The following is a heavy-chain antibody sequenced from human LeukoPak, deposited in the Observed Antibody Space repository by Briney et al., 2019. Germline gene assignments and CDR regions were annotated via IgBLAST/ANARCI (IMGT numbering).Heavy chain of an antibody. CDR2: IRSDGSIT. CDR1: GFTFSSYA. CDR3: AKRSCSGGSCNFDY. J-gene: IGHJ4*02. D-gene: IGHD2-15*01. Sequence: PGGSPRLSCAASGFTFSSYAMSWVRQAPGKGLEWVSAIRSDGSITNYADSVKGRFTISRDNSKNTLDLQMNSLRADDTAVYHCAKRSCSGGSCNFDYWGQGTLVTVSS. V-gene: IGHV3-23*01.